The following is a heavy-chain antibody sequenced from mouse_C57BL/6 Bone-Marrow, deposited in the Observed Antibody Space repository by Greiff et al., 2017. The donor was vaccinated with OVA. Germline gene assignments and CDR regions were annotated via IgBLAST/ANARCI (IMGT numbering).Heavy chain of an antibody. J-gene: IGHJ1*03. V-gene: IGHV5-17*01. CDR3: ASYDYGWYFDV. CDR1: GFTFSDYG. CDR2: ISSGSSTI. D-gene: IGHD2-4*01. Sequence: EVQLVESGGGLVKPGGSLKLSCAASGFTFSDYGMHWVRQAPEKGLEWVAYISSGSSTIYYADTVKGRFTISRDNAKNTLFLQMTSLRSEDTAMYYCASYDYGWYFDVWGTGTTVTVSS.